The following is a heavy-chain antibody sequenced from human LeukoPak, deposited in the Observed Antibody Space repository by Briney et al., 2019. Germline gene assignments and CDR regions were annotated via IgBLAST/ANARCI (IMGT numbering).Heavy chain of an antibody. CDR3: AKVFVEANTIGYAGTDVFDF. CDR1: GFTFSSYA. J-gene: IGHJ3*01. V-gene: IGHV3-30-3*01. D-gene: IGHD3-16*01. Sequence: GGSLRLSCAASGFTFSSYAMHWVRQAPGKGLEWVAVISYDGSNKYYADSVKGRFTISRDNSKNTLYLQMNSLRAEDTAIYYCAKVFVEANTIGYAGTDVFDFWGQGTMVTAS. CDR2: ISYDGSNK.